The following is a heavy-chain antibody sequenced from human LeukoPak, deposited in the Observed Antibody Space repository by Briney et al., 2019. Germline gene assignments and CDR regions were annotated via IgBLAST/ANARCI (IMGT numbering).Heavy chain of an antibody. CDR2: ISTASDYI. CDR3: ARLYDGSAYHADHFDY. CDR1: GFTFSSYN. D-gene: IGHD3-22*01. Sequence: GGSLRLSCAASGFTFSSYNMNWVRQAPGKGLEWVSSISTASDYIYYADSLKGRFTISRDNAKNSLYLQMNSLRAEDTAVYYCARLYDGSAYHADHFDYWGQGTLVIVSS. V-gene: IGHV3-21*01. J-gene: IGHJ4*02.